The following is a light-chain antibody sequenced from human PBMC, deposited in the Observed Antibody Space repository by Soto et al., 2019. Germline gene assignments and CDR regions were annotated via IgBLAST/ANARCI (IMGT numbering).Light chain of an antibody. V-gene: IGKV1-9*01. CDR1: QAVPNN. J-gene: IGKJ4*01. CDR3: QQVKTYPRT. CDR2: EES. Sequence: DIHLTQSPSFLSASVRDRVTITCRPSQAVPNNMAWYRQKPGKPPKLLIYEESTLHSGVPSRFSGRKSGTQFTLTIDSLQPEDFATYYCQQVKTYPRTFGGGTKVDI.